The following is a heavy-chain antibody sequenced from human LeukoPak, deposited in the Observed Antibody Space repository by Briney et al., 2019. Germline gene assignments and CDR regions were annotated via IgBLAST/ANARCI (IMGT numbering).Heavy chain of an antibody. CDR1: GDSISSSNYY. J-gene: IGHJ4*02. V-gene: IGHV4-39*01. CDR3: VRGGMAECGGDCTAHFDN. Sequence: SETLSLTCTVSGDSISSSNYYWGWIRQPPGKGLEWIGTIYYSGSTYYNPSLKSRVTISVDTSKNQFSLKLSSVTAADTAMFYCVRGGMAECGGDCTAHFDNWGQGTLVTVSS. CDR2: IYYSGST. D-gene: IGHD2-21*02.